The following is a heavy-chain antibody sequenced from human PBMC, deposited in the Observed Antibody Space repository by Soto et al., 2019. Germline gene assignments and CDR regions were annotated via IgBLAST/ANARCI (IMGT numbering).Heavy chain of an antibody. CDR2: VYYTGST. D-gene: IGHD6-19*01. CDR3: ARSVAVPGAHIDY. Sequence: SEALSLTCNVSGGSISGSYWSWIRQSPGKGLEWLGYVYYTGSTNYSPSLRSRVSISVDTSKNEFSLRLSSVTAADTAVYFCARSVAVPGAHIDYWGQGTQVTVSS. CDR1: GGSISGSY. J-gene: IGHJ4*02. V-gene: IGHV4-59*01.